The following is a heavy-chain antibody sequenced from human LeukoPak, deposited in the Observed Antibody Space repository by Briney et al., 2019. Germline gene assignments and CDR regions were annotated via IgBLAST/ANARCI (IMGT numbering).Heavy chain of an antibody. CDR1: GGSISSSSYY. D-gene: IGHD3-3*01. V-gene: IGHV4-39*01. J-gene: IGHJ5*02. CDR3: ARQRGFFGVPPGWFDP. CDR2: IYYSGST. Sequence: SETLSLTCTVSGGSISSSSYYWGWIRQPPGKGLEWIGSIYYSGSTHYNPSLKSRVTISVDTSKNQFSLKLSSVTAADTAVYYCARQRGFFGVPPGWFDPWGQGTLVTVSS.